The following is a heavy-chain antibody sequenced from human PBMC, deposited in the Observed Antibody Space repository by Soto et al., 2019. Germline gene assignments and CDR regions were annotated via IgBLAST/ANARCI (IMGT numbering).Heavy chain of an antibody. CDR3: ARRTVTHEAFDI. CDR2: IYDNANT. V-gene: IGHV4-31*11. D-gene: IGHD4-17*01. J-gene: IGHJ3*02. Sequence: ASETLSLTCAVSGGSISSGDYYWSWIRQHPGKGLEWIGYIYDNANTYYNPSLKSRVTISVDTSKNQFSLKLSSVTAADTAVYYCARRTVTHEAFDIWGQGTMVTVSS. CDR1: GGSISSGDYY.